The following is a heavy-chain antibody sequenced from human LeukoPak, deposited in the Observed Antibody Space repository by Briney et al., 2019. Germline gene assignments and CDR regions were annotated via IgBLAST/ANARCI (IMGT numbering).Heavy chain of an antibody. CDR2: ISGSGGNT. D-gene: IGHD6-6*01. CDR3: AKAQAARTYYYYNMDV. Sequence: GGSLRLSCAAFGFTFSSYDMSWVRQAPGKGLEWVSVISGSGGNTYYADSLKGRFTISRDNSKNTLYLQMNSLRAEDTAVYYCAKAQAARTYYYYNMDVWGKGTTVTVFS. CDR1: GFTFSSYD. J-gene: IGHJ6*03. V-gene: IGHV3-23*01.